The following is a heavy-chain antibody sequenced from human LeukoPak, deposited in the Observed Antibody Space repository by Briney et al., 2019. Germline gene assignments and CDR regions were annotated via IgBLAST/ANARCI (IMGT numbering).Heavy chain of an antibody. CDR3: ARDRGFDGGTYYDFWSGYNRYYYYGMDV. V-gene: IGHV3-30-3*01. Sequence: PGRSLRLSCAASGFTFSSYAMHWVRQAPGKGLEWVAVISYDGSNKYYAGSVKGRFTISRDNSKNTLYLQMNSLRAEDTAVYYCARDRGFDGGTYYDFWSGYNRYYYYGMDVWGQGTTVTVSS. D-gene: IGHD3-3*01. CDR2: ISYDGSNK. CDR1: GFTFSSYA. J-gene: IGHJ6*02.